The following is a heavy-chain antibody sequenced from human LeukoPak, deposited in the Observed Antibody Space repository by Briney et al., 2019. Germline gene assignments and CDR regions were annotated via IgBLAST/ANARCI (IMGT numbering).Heavy chain of an antibody. CDR3: AKETGILTYTYGPDY. D-gene: IGHD5-18*01. CDR2: IRFDGSKE. V-gene: IGHV3-30*02. Sequence: PGGSLRLSCAASGFTFSSYGIHWVRQAPGKGLEWVAFIRFDGSKEYYADSVKSRFTISRDNSKNTLYLQMNSLRAEDTAVYYCAKETGILTYTYGPDYWGQGTLVTVSS. J-gene: IGHJ4*02. CDR1: GFTFSSYG.